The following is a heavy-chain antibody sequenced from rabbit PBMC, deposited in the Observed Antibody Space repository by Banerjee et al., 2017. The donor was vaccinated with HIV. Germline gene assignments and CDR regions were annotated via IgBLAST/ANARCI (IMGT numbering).Heavy chain of an antibody. CDR2: IYGGSVGVT. D-gene: IGHD4-1*01. CDR3: ARDLAGVIGWNFGL. Sequence: QSLEESGGDLVKPGASLTLTCIASGFSFSSSCWICWVRQAPGKGLEWIACIYGGSVGVTYYANWAKGRFTISKTSSTTVTLQMTSLTAADTATYFCARDLAGVIGWNFGLWGQGTLVTVS. J-gene: IGHJ4*01. V-gene: IGHV1S40*01. CDR1: GFSFSSSCW.